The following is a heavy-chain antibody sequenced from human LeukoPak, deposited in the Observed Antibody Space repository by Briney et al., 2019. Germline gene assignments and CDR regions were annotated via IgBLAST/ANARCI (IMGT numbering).Heavy chain of an antibody. CDR2: IIPILGIA. V-gene: IGHV1-69*04. Sequence: SVKVSCKASGGTFSSYAISWVRQAPGQGLEWMGRIIPILGIANYAQKFQGRVTITADKSTSTAYMELSSLRSEDTAVYYCATVKDSSGYYYRSADYYYYGMDVWGQGTTVTVSS. D-gene: IGHD3-22*01. J-gene: IGHJ6*02. CDR3: ATVKDSSGYYYRSADYYYYGMDV. CDR1: GGTFSSYA.